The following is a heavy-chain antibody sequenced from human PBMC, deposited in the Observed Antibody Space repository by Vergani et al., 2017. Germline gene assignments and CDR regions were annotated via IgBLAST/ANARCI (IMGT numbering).Heavy chain of an antibody. J-gene: IGHJ6*02. Sequence: VQLVESGGGLVQPGGSLRLSCAASGFTFSSYAMHWVRQAPGKGLEWVAVISYDGSNKYYADSVKGRFTISRDNSKNTLYLQMNSLRAEDTAVYYCAREVVVGGSPWSGNYYYGMDVWGQGTTVTVSS. CDR2: ISYDGSNK. D-gene: IGHD2-15*01. V-gene: IGHV3-30-3*01. CDR1: GFTFSSYA. CDR3: AREVVVGGSPWSGNYYYGMDV.